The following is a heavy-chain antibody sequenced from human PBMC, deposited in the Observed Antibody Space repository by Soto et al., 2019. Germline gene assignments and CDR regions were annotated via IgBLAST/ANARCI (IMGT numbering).Heavy chain of an antibody. V-gene: IGHV1-46*01. CDR1: GYTFTSYY. CDR3: ARAGPKFRGYWVYYYGMDI. Sequence: GASVKVSCKTSGYTFTSYYMHWVRQAPGKGLEWMGIINPSGGSTSYAQKFQGRVTMTRDTSTSTVYMELSSLRSEDTAVYYCARAGPKFRGYWVYYYGMDICGQGTTVTVSS. CDR2: INPSGGST. D-gene: IGHD3-22*01. J-gene: IGHJ6*02.